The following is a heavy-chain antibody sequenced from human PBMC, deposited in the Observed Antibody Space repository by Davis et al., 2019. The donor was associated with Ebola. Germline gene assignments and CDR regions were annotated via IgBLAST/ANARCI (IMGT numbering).Heavy chain of an antibody. D-gene: IGHD2-15*01. J-gene: IGHJ6*02. CDR3: ARLAGRYCSGGSCHHYYYGMDV. CDR1: RGTFSSYA. CDR2: IIPIFGTA. Sequence: AASVKVSCKASRGTFSSYAISWVRQAPGQGLEWMGGIIPIFGTANYAQKFQGRVTITADKSTSTAYMELSSLRSEDTAVYYCARLAGRYCSGGSCHHYYYGMDVWGQGTTVTVSS. V-gene: IGHV1-69*06.